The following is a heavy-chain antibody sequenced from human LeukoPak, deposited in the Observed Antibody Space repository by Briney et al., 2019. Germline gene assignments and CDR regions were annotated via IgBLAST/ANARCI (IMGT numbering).Heavy chain of an antibody. J-gene: IGHJ4*02. CDR1: GGTFSSYA. CDR3: ASGATYGSGSYFVY. D-gene: IGHD3-10*01. Sequence: SVKVSCKASGGTFSSYAISWVRQAPGQGLDWMGRIIPILGIANYAQKFQGRVTITADKSTSTAYMELRSLRSEDTAVYYCASGATYGSGSYFVYWGQGTLVTVSS. CDR2: IIPILGIA. V-gene: IGHV1-69*04.